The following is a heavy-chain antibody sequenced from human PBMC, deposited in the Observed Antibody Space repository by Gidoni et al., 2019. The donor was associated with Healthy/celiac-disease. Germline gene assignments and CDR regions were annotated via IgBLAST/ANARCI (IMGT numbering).Heavy chain of an antibody. J-gene: IGHJ6*02. V-gene: IGHV3-30*04. D-gene: IGHD3-9*01. CDR3: ARDKTYYDILTGYFSYGMDV. Sequence: QVQLVESGGGVVQPGRSLSLSGAASGFTFSSYAMHWVRQAPGKGLEWVAVISYDGSNKYYADSVKGRFTISRDNSKNTLYLQMNSLRAEDTAVYYCARDKTYYDILTGYFSYGMDVWGQGTTVTVSS. CDR1: GFTFSSYA. CDR2: ISYDGSNK.